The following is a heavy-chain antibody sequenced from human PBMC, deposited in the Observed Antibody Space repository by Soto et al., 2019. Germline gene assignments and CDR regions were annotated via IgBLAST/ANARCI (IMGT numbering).Heavy chain of an antibody. CDR2: ISYDGSNK. D-gene: IGHD3-9*01. Sequence: GSLRLSCAASVFTFSSYGMHWVRQAPGKGLEWVAVISYDGSNKYYADSVKGRFTISRDNSKNTLYLQMNSLRAEDTAVYYCAKDYYDILTGYYRNGMDVWGQGTTVTVSS. CDR1: VFTFSSYG. CDR3: AKDYYDILTGYYRNGMDV. V-gene: IGHV3-30*18. J-gene: IGHJ6*02.